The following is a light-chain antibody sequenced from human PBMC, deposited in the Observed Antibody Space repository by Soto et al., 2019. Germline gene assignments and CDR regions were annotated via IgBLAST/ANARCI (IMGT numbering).Light chain of an antibody. J-gene: IGKJ2*01. CDR1: QSISSN. CDR2: GAS. V-gene: IGKV3-15*01. Sequence: EIVMTQSPATLYVSPGDRATVSCRASQSISSNLAWYQHKPGQAPRLLIYGASTRATGIPDRFSGXXXXXXXXXXISNLQSEDFAVYYCQQYNNWPPFTFGQGTKLEIK. CDR3: QQYNNWPPFT.